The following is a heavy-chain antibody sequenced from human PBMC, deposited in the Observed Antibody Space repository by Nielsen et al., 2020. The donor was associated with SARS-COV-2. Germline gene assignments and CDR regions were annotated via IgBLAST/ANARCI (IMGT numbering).Heavy chain of an antibody. V-gene: IGHV4-59*08. D-gene: IGHD3-3*01. CDR3: ARHWGGYYSSFDY. J-gene: IGHJ4*02. CDR1: GGSISSYH. Sequence: SETLSLTCTVSGGSISSYHWSWIRQPPGKGLEWIGYIYYSGSTNYNPSLKSRVTISVDTSKNQFSLKLSSVTAADTAVYYCARHWGGYYSSFDYWGQGTLVTVSS. CDR2: IYYSGST.